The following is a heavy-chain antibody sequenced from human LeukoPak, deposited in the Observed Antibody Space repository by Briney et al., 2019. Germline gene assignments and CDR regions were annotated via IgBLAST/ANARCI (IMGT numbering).Heavy chain of an antibody. Sequence: SSETLSLTCTVSGGSISSGNYYWRWIRQPAGKGLEWIGRIYTSGSTNYNPSLKSRVTISVDTSKNQFSLKLRSVTAADTAVYYCARVDQWLDYYFDYWGQGTLVTVSS. D-gene: IGHD6-19*01. V-gene: IGHV4-61*02. CDR1: GGSISSGNYY. CDR2: IYTSGST. CDR3: ARVDQWLDYYFDY. J-gene: IGHJ4*02.